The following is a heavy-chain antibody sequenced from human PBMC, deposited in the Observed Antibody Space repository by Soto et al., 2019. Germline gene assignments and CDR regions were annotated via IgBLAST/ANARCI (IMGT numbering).Heavy chain of an antibody. V-gene: IGHV3-49*04. Sequence: GGSLRFSCTASGFTFGDYAMSWVRQAPGKGLEWVGFIRSKAYGGTTDYAASVKGRFTISRDDSKSIAYLQMNSLKTEDTAVYYCTRVRPHYYDSSGYYHYDAFDIWGQGTMVTVSS. D-gene: IGHD3-22*01. CDR3: TRVRPHYYDSSGYYHYDAFDI. CDR1: GFTFGDYA. J-gene: IGHJ3*02. CDR2: IRSKAYGGTT.